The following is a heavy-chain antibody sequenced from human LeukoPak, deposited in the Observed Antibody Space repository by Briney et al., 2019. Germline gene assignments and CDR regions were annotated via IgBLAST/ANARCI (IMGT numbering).Heavy chain of an antibody. V-gene: IGHV4-34*01. D-gene: IGHD5-12*01. CDR2: INHSGST. J-gene: IGHJ4*02. Sequence: SETLSLTCAVYGGSFSGYYWSWIRQPPGKGLEWIGEINHSGSTNYNPSLKSRVTISVDTSKNQFSLKLSSVTAADTAVYYCARDLLAIGSGYDQVDYWGQGTLVTVSS. CDR1: GGSFSGYY. CDR3: ARDLLAIGSGYDQVDY.